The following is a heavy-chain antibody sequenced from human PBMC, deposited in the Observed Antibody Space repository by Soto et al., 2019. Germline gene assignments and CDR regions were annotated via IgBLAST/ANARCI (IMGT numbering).Heavy chain of an antibody. Sequence: PSETLSLTCTVSGDSNSSDYWNWMHQPPGKGLEWIGHIHDSGDTNHNPALGSRVNISLDTSKKKFSLNLTSVTAADTAVYFCARSTFRHAFDIWGQGTMVTVSS. CDR1: GDSNSSDY. J-gene: IGHJ3*02. CDR3: ARSTFRHAFDI. D-gene: IGHD2-21*01. V-gene: IGHV4-59*01. CDR2: IHDSGDT.